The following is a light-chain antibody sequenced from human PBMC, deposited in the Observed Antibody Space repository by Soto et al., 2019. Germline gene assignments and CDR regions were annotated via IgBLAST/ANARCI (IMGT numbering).Light chain of an antibody. CDR1: QSVSSY. CDR3: QQYHNGTPLT. V-gene: IGKV3D-15*01. CDR2: GAS. J-gene: IGKJ5*01. Sequence: ESVFTLCPATLPLSTGERATLSCRASQSVSSYLAWYQQKPGQDTRLLIYGASTRATGIPARFSGSGSGTEFTLTISNLQSDDFAVYFSQQYHNGTPLTFGQGTRLEIK.